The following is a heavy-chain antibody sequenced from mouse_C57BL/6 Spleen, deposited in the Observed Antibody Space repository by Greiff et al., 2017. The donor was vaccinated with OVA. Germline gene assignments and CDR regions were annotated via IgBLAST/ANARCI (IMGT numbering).Heavy chain of an antibody. CDR3: ARTVSWYFDV. Sequence: VQLKESGAELAKPGAPVKLSCKASGYTFTSYWMHWVKQRPGQGLEWIGYINPSSGYTKYNQKFKDKATLTADKSSSTAYMQLSSLTYEDSAVYYCARTVSWYFDVWGTGTTVTVSS. V-gene: IGHV1-7*01. CDR2: INPSSGYT. CDR1: GYTFTSYW. J-gene: IGHJ1*03.